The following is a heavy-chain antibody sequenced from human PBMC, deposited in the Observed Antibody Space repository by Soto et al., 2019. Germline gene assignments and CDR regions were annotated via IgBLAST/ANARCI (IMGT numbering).Heavy chain of an antibody. CDR2: INHSGST. CDR1: GGSFSGYY. J-gene: IGHJ4*02. V-gene: IGHV4-34*01. D-gene: IGHD3-22*01. CDR3: ARARPRTMIVVVITPAFDY. Sequence: SETLSLTCAVYGGSFSGYYWSWIRQPPGKGLEWIGEINHSGSTNYNPSLKSRVTISVDTSKNQFYLKLSSVTAADTAVYYCARARPRTMIVVVITPAFDYWGQGTLVTVS.